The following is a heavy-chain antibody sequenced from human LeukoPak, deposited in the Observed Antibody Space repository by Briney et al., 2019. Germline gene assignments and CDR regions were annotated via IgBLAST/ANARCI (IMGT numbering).Heavy chain of an antibody. Sequence: SETLSLTCTVSGGSISSSSYYWGWIRQPPGKGLEWIGSIYYSGSTNYNPSLKSRVTISVDTSRNQFSLKLSSVTAADTAVYYCAREEVAAAVKGVFDYWGQGTLVTVSS. CDR1: GGSISSSSYY. J-gene: IGHJ4*02. CDR2: IYYSGST. D-gene: IGHD6-13*01. V-gene: IGHV4-39*07. CDR3: AREEVAAAVKGVFDY.